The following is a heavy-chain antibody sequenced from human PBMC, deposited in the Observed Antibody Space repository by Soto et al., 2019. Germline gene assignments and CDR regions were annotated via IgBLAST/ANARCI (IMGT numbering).Heavy chain of an antibody. V-gene: IGHV4-39*01. Sequence: RCLTGLVSGTCINDFAYFWCSVRHRPGKGLEWIGTVYYNENTYYNPSLKSRVAISVDTAKNQFSLNLRSVTAADTAIYFCARRERYYGSPGWFDPWGQGTMVTVSS. CDR3: ARRERYYGSPGWFDP. D-gene: IGHD3-10*01. J-gene: IGHJ5*01. CDR2: VYYNENT. CDR1: GTCINDFAYF.